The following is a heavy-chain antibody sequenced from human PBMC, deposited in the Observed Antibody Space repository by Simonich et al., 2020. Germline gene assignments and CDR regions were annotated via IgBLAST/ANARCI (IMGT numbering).Heavy chain of an antibody. J-gene: IGHJ3*02. V-gene: IGHV4-34*01. CDR1: GGSFSGYY. D-gene: IGHD1-1*01. CDR2: INHSGRT. CDR3: ARGKGWKNAFDI. Sequence: QVQLQQWGAGLLKPSETLSLTCAVYGGSFSGYYWSWIRQPPGKGLEWIGEINHSGRTNYNTSLKSRVPISVDTSKNQVSLKLSSGTAADTAVYYCARGKGWKNAFDIWGQGTMVTVSS.